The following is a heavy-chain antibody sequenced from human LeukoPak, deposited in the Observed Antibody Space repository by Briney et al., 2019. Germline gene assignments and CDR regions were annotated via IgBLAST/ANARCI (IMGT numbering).Heavy chain of an antibody. J-gene: IGHJ4*02. CDR2: IYYSGST. CDR1: GGSISSYY. D-gene: IGHD3-10*01. V-gene: IGHV4-59*08. Sequence: PSETLSLTCTVSGGSISSYYWSWIRQPPGKGLEWIGYIYYSGSTTYNPSLKSRVTISVDTSKNQFSLKLSSVTAADTAVYYCARLRITMVRGVPTLYYFDYWGQGTLVTVSS. CDR3: ARLRITMVRGVPTLYYFDY.